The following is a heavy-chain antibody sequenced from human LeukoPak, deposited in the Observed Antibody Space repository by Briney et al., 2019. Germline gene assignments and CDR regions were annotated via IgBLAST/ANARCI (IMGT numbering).Heavy chain of an antibody. V-gene: IGHV1-69*06. J-gene: IGHJ4*02. Sequence: SVNVSCKPSGGTFSSYAISWVRQPPGQGLEWRGGIIPIFGTANYAQKFQGGVTITADKSTSTAYMQLSSLRPEDTAVYDCARGYSSSWLDYWGQGNLVTVSS. D-gene: IGHD6-13*01. CDR3: ARGYSSSWLDY. CDR1: GGTFSSYA. CDR2: IIPIFGTA.